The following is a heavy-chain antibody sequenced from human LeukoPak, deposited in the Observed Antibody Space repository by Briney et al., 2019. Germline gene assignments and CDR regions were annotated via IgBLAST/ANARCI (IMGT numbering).Heavy chain of an antibody. D-gene: IGHD2-2*01. Sequence: GGSLRLSCAASGFTVSSNYMSWVRQAPGKGLEWVSVIYSGGSTYYADSVKGRFTISRDNSKNTLYLQMNSLRAEDTAVYYCARDGHCSSTSCPTGGAFDIWGQGTRVTVSS. CDR2: IYSGGST. J-gene: IGHJ3*02. CDR3: ARDGHCSSTSCPTGGAFDI. V-gene: IGHV3-66*02. CDR1: GFTVSSNY.